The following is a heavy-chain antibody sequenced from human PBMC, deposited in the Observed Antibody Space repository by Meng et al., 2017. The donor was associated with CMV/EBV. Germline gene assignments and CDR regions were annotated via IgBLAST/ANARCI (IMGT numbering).Heavy chain of an antibody. J-gene: IGHJ4*02. D-gene: IGHD3-3*01. CDR3: ARHPATLYDFWSGYFERGFNYFDY. Sequence: IGWVRPMPGKGLEWMGIIYPGDSDTRYSPSFQGQVTISADKSISTAYLQWSSLKASDTAMYYCARHPATLYDFWSGYFERGFNYFDYWGQGTLVTVSS. V-gene: IGHV5-51*01. CDR2: IYPGDSDT.